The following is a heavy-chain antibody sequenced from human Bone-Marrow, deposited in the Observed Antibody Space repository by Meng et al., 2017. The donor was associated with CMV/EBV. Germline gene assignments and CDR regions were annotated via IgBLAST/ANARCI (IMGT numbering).Heavy chain of an antibody. D-gene: IGHD3-16*01. Sequence: GESLKISCAASGFTFSSYGMHWVRQAPGKGLEWVAVISYDGSNKYYADSVKGRFTISRDNSKNTLYLQMNSLRAEDTAVYYCARGGPRIPYYGMDVWGQGTTVTVSS. CDR3: ARGGPRIPYYGMDV. CDR2: ISYDGSNK. V-gene: IGHV3-30*19. CDR1: GFTFSSYG. J-gene: IGHJ6*02.